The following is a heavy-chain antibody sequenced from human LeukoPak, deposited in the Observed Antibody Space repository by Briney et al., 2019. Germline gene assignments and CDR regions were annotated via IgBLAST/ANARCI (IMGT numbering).Heavy chain of an antibody. CDR3: AREAAAGITVGHFDK. Sequence: GGSLRLSCVASGFTFSTYTMNWVRQAPGKGLEWVSSISSRSTFTNHADSVRGRFTISRDNANNSLYLQMNSLRAEDSAIYECAREAAAGITVGHFDKWGQGNLVTVSS. CDR2: ISSRSTFT. J-gene: IGHJ4*02. CDR1: GFTFSTYT. D-gene: IGHD6-19*01. V-gene: IGHV3-21*01.